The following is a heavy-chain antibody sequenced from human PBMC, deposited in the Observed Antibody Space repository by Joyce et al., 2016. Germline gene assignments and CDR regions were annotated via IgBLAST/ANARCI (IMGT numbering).Heavy chain of an antibody. D-gene: IGHD5-18*01. Sequence: QVQLQESGPGLVKPSETLSLTCTVSSGSINTNYWSWLRQSPGKGLGWVGYIQYSGTSRNNPSLKSRVTMSVDTSKTQFSRKLTSVTAADTAVYYCARHTYSYGLNWVDPWGQGTLVTVSS. CDR2: IQYSGTS. CDR1: SGSINTNY. V-gene: IGHV4-59*08. J-gene: IGHJ5*02. CDR3: ARHTYSYGLNWVDP.